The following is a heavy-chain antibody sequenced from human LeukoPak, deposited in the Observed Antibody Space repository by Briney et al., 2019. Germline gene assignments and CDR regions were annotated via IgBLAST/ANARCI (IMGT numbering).Heavy chain of an antibody. V-gene: IGHV3-48*03. J-gene: IGHJ5*02. Sequence: PGGSLTLSCATSGFTFSSYEMNWVRQAPGKGLEWVSYISSSGSTIYYADSVKGRFTISRDNAKNSLYLQMNSLRAEDTAVYYCARDPHGYSSSSHWFDPWGQGALVSVSS. CDR2: ISSSGSTI. CDR1: GFTFSSYE. D-gene: IGHD6-13*01. CDR3: ARDPHGYSSSSHWFDP.